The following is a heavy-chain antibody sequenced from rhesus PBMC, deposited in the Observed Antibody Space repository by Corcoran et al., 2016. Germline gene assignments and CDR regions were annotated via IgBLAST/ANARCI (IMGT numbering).Heavy chain of an antibody. CDR1: GFTLSDPW. Sequence: EVQLVESGGGLAMPGGSLGLSCAASGFTLSDPWVNWVGQTPEKGREGVSDKNANGGTTDYAYSGKDRFTSSRDNSKNTLSVQRNSLRVEDAAIYLCAPDNQFDVWGAGVLVTVSS. CDR2: KNANGGTT. CDR3: APDNQFDV. J-gene: IGHJ5-1*01. V-gene: IGHV3S42*01.